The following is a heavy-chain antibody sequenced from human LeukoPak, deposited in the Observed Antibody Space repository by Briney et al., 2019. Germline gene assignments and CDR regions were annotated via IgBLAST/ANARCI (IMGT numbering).Heavy chain of an antibody. CDR1: GYTFTGYY. D-gene: IGHD3-3*01. CDR2: INPNSGGT. Sequence: GASVKVSCKASGYTFTGYYMHRVRQAPGQGLEWMGWINPNSGGTNYAQKFQGRVTMTRDTSISTAYMELSRLRSDDTAVYYCARHIRFLEWLFFDPWGQGTLVTVSS. V-gene: IGHV1-2*02. J-gene: IGHJ5*02. CDR3: ARHIRFLEWLFFDP.